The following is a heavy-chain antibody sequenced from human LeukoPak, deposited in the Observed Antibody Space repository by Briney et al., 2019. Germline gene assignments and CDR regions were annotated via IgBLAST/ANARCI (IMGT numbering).Heavy chain of an antibody. CDR2: IKPDGTST. V-gene: IGHV3-74*03. Sequence: GGSLRLSCAASGFTFSYYWMHWVRQAPGKGLVWVARIKPDGTSTTYADSVKGRFTISRDNAKNSLYLQMNSLRAEDTAVYYCASKQGDYWGQGTLVTVSS. J-gene: IGHJ4*02. CDR1: GFTFSYYW. CDR3: ASKQGDY.